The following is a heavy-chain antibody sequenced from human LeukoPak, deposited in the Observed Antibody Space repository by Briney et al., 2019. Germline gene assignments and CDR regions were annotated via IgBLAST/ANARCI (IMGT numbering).Heavy chain of an antibody. CDR3: ASGSYYDILTGYYMVAFDI. Sequence: SQTLSLTCTVSGGSISSGGYYWSWIRQHPGKGLEWIGYIYYSGSTYYNPSLKSRVTISVDTSMNQFSLKLSSVTAADTAVYYCASGSYYDILTGYYMVAFDIWGQGTMVTVSS. D-gene: IGHD3-9*01. CDR2: IYYSGST. CDR1: GGSISSGGYY. J-gene: IGHJ3*02. V-gene: IGHV4-31*03.